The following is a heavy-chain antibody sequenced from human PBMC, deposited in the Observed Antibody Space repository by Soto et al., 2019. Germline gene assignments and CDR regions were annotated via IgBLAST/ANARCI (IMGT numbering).Heavy chain of an antibody. CDR3: ARVSQYCSGGNCYSRGDYYYYNGMDV. V-gene: IGHV4-31*03. D-gene: IGHD2-15*01. CDR1: GGSISSGGYY. CDR2: IYYSGSI. J-gene: IGHJ6*02. Sequence: KPSETLSLTCTVSGGSISSGGYYWNWIRQHPGKGLEWIGYIYYSGSIYYNPSLKSRVTISVDTSKKQFSLKLSSVTAADTAVYYCARVSQYCSGGNCYSRGDYYYYNGMDVWGQGTTVTVSS.